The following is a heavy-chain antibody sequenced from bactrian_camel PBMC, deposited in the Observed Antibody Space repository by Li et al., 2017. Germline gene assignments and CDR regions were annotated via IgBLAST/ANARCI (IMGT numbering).Heavy chain of an antibody. J-gene: IGHJ4*01. V-gene: IGHV3-3*01. CDR2: ISQSGRFT. CDR1: GATDSSPC. CDR3: ATTAGGWLDSTLFQAATYPY. Sequence: HVQLVESGGDSVQAGGSLGLSCVASGATDSSPCMAWFRRPPGKEREGVAAISQSGRFTYYADSVKGRFTISRDNARDTMYLQMASLKREDTAVYYCATTAGGWLDSTLFQAATYPYWGQGTQVTVS. D-gene: IGHD3*01.